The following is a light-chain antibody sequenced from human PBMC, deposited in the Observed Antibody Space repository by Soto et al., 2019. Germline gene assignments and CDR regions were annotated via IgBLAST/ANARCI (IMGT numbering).Light chain of an antibody. CDR3: QQSYTTPYS. Sequence: DIQMTQSPSSLSASVGDRVTITCRASQSIRSYLNWYQQKPGKAPNLLIYVASSLQTGVPSRIRGSGSGTELTLTISSVQPEDFATYYCQQSYTTPYSFGQGTKLEI. J-gene: IGKJ2*03. CDR2: VAS. V-gene: IGKV1-39*01. CDR1: QSIRSY.